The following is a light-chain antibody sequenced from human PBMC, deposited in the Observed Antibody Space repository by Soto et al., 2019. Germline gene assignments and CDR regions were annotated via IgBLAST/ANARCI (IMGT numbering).Light chain of an antibody. CDR3: QQYKNWPT. Sequence: EIVMTQSPATLSVSPGERATLSCRASQSVNSNLAWYQQKPGQAPRLLIYGASTRATGVPARFSGSGSGTEFTLNVSSLQSEDFAVYLCQQYKNWPTFGQGTKVEIK. V-gene: IGKV3-15*01. J-gene: IGKJ1*01. CDR1: QSVNSN. CDR2: GAS.